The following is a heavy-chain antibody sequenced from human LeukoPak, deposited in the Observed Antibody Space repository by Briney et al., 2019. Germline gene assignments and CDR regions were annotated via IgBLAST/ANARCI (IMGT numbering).Heavy chain of an antibody. CDR3: ARDAYLRLPKEYYDSSGYYTDAFDI. CDR2: INPSGGST. Sequence: ASVKVSCKASGYTFTSYYMHWVRQAPGQGLEWMGIINPSGGSTSYAQKFQGRVTMTRDMSTSTVYMELSSLRSEDTAVYYCARDAYLRLPKEYYDSSGYYTDAFDIWGQGTMVTVSS. J-gene: IGHJ3*02. V-gene: IGHV1-46*01. D-gene: IGHD3-22*01. CDR1: GYTFTSYY.